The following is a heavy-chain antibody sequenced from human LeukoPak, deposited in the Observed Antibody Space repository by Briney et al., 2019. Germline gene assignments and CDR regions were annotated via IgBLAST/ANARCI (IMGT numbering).Heavy chain of an antibody. CDR3: ARANEVAGRGVGWFDP. Sequence: GRSLRLSCAASGFTFSSYAMHWVRQAPGKGLEWVAVISYDGSNKYYADSVKGRFTISRDNSKNTLYLQTNSLRAEDTAVYYCARANEVAGRGVGWFDPWGQGTLVTVSS. V-gene: IGHV3-30-3*01. CDR2: ISYDGSNK. J-gene: IGHJ5*02. CDR1: GFTFSSYA. D-gene: IGHD6-19*01.